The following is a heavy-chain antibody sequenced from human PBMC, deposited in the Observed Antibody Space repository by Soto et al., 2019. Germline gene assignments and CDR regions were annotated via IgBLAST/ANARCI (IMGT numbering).Heavy chain of an antibody. CDR3: ARAKYYYDSHTGGWFDP. Sequence: SLRLSCAASGFTFSSYWMHWVRQTPGKGLVWVSHINSDGSHTTYADSVKGRFTISRDNAKNTLYLQMNSLRAEDTAVYYCARAKYYYDSHTGGWFDPWGQGTLVTVSS. CDR1: GFTFSSYW. J-gene: IGHJ5*02. CDR2: INSDGSHT. D-gene: IGHD3-22*01. V-gene: IGHV3-74*03.